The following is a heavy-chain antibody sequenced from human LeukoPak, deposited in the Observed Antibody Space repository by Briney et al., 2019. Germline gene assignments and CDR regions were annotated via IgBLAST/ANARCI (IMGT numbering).Heavy chain of an antibody. V-gene: IGHV3-43*02. CDR2: ISGDSDNK. CDR1: GFTFDDYA. J-gene: IGHJ4*02. Sequence: GRSLRLSCAASGFTFDDYAMYWVRQPPGKSLEWVSLISGDSDNKYSAASVKGRFTISRDNSKNSLYLQMNSLTSEDTALYYCAIAYESGSFYRAFAYWGQGALVTVSS. CDR3: AIAYESGSFYRAFAY. D-gene: IGHD3-10*01.